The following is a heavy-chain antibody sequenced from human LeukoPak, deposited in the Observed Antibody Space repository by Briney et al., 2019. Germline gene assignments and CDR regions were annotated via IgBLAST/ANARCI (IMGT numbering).Heavy chain of an antibody. V-gene: IGHV3-21*01. CDR1: GFTFSSYA. CDR2: ISSSSSYI. D-gene: IGHD5-24*01. Sequence: GGSLRLSCAASGFTFSSYAMSWVRQAPGKGLEWVSSISSSSSYIYYADSVKGRFTISRDNAKNSLYLQMNSLRAGDTAVYYCARDVGSRWLQPDYWGQGTLVTVSS. CDR3: ARDVGSRWLQPDY. J-gene: IGHJ4*02.